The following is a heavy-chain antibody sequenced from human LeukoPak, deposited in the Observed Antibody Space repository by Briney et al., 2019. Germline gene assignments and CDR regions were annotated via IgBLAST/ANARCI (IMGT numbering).Heavy chain of an antibody. CDR2: INHSGST. CDR3: ARFSGSSGRYYFDY. V-gene: IGHV4-34*01. CDR1: GGSFSGYY. J-gene: IGHJ4*02. Sequence: PSKTLSLTCAVYGGSFSGYYWSWIRQPPGKGLEWIGEINHSGSTNYNPSLKSRVTISVDTSKNQFSLKLSSVTAADTAVYYCARFSGSSGRYYFDYWGQGTLVTVSS. D-gene: IGHD6-25*01.